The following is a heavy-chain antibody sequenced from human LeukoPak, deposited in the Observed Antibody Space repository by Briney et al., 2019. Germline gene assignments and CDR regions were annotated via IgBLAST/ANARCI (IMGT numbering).Heavy chain of an antibody. Sequence: GGSLRLSCAASGFTFGSYAMSWVRQAPGKGLEWIARIKSKTNGGTIDYAAPVKGRFTISRDDSKDTLYLQMNILKIEDAAVYFCTTVGSAWNFDYWGQGTLVTVSS. CDR1: GFTFGSYA. CDR3: TTVGSAWNFDY. CDR2: IKSKTNGGTI. D-gene: IGHD6-25*01. V-gene: IGHV3-15*01. J-gene: IGHJ4*02.